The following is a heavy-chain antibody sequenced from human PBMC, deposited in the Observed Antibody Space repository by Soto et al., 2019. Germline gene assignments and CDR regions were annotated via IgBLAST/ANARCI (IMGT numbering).Heavy chain of an antibody. CDR1: GFTFSDYA. CDR2: ISGGSSVT. V-gene: IGHV3-23*01. CDR3: AKVLSKNYYYPFDF. J-gene: IGHJ4*02. Sequence: GGSLRLSCTASGFTFSDYAMAWVRQAPGKGLEWVSTISGGSSVTYYGDSVKGRFTISRDNAKKTLFLQLNRLSAEDTATYYCAKVLSKNYYYPFDFWGQGTQVTGSS. D-gene: IGHD3-10*01.